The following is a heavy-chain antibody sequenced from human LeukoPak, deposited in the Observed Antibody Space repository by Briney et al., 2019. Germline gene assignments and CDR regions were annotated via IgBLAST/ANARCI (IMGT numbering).Heavy chain of an antibody. Sequence: PSETLSLTCTVFGGFIRNYYWSWLRQPPGKGLEWIGDISYSGSTNYNPSLKSRVTISVDTYENQFSLKLSSVTAADTAVYYCARDFRAEVTPDAFDIWGQGTMVTVSS. CDR3: ARDFRAEVTPDAFDI. J-gene: IGHJ3*02. D-gene: IGHD5-18*01. CDR2: ISYSGST. CDR1: GGFIRNYY. V-gene: IGHV4-59*01.